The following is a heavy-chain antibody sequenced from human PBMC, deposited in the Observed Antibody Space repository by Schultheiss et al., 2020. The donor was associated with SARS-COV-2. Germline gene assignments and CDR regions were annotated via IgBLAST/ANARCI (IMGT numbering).Heavy chain of an antibody. Sequence: GGSLRLSCAASGFTFSSYSMNWVRQAPGKGLEWVSSIASGSGYIYYADSVKGRFTISRDNSKNTLYLQMNSLRAEDTAVYYCAKEISYYNFWSGYYGGGFNPWGQGTLVTVSS. D-gene: IGHD3-3*01. CDR1: GFTFSSYS. V-gene: IGHV3-21*04. CDR3: AKEISYYNFWSGYYGGGFNP. CDR2: IASGSGYI. J-gene: IGHJ5*01.